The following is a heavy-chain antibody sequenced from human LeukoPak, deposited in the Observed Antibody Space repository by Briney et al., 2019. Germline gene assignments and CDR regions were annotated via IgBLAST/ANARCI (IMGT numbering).Heavy chain of an antibody. CDR1: GFTFSSYT. CDR3: ATTARVGQN. CDR2: ISSTSSVI. V-gene: IGHV3-21*04. J-gene: IGHJ4*02. Sequence: GGSLRLSCAASGFTFSSYTMNWVRQAPGKGLGWVSSISSTSSVIHYADSVKGRFTISRDNAKSSLFLQMDNLRAEDTAVYYCATTARVGQNWGQGTLVTVSS. D-gene: IGHD3/OR15-3a*01.